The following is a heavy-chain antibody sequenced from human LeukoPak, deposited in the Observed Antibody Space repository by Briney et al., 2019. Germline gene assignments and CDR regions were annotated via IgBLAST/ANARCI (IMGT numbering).Heavy chain of an antibody. J-gene: IGHJ4*02. CDR2: ISGGSDNT. Sequence: GGSLRLSCAASGFIFSSYAMSWVRQPPGKGLEWVSGISGGSDNTDYADSVKGRFTISRDISKSTLFLQMNSLRAEDTAVYYCASSLLPRLRGQGTLVTVSA. CDR1: GFIFSSYA. V-gene: IGHV3-23*01. CDR3: ASSLLPRL. D-gene: IGHD3-10*01.